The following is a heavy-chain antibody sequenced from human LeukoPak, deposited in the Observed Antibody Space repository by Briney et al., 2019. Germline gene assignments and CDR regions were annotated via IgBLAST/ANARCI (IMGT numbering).Heavy chain of an antibody. CDR1: GFTFSSYA. D-gene: IGHD2-2*01. CDR2: ISDSGDST. J-gene: IGHJ6*03. Sequence: GGSLRLSCAASGFTFSSYAMSWVRQAPGKGLEWVSGISDSGDSTYYADSVKGRFTISRDNSKNTLYLQMNSLRADDTAVYYCAKGALVPAASRPQSLWRSATLSYYYYMDVWGKGTTVTVSS. CDR3: AKGALVPAASRPQSLWRSATLSYYYYMDV. V-gene: IGHV3-23*01.